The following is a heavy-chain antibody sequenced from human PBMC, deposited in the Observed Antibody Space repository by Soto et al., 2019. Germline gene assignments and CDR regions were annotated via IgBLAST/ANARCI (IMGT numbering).Heavy chain of an antibody. Sequence: QVQLVESGGGVVQPGRSLRLSCAASGFTFSSYGMHWVRQAPGKGLEWVAVIWYDGSNKYYADSVKGRFTISRDNSKNKLYLQMNSLRAEDTAVYYCARGPGSSWEGGLLDYWGQGTLVTVSS. J-gene: IGHJ4*02. V-gene: IGHV3-33*01. CDR2: IWYDGSNK. D-gene: IGHD6-13*01. CDR3: ARGPGSSWEGGLLDY. CDR1: GFTFSSYG.